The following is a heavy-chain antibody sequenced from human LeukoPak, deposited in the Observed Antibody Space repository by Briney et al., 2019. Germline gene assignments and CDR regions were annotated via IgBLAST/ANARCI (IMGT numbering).Heavy chain of an antibody. V-gene: IGHV3-15*01. J-gene: IGHJ4*02. D-gene: IGHD3-16*01. CDR3: TTDDGGAEFDY. CDR2: VKSNADGGTS. CDR1: GFSFNNAW. Sequence: GGSLRLSCAASGFSFNNAWMSWVRHGPGKGLEWVDRVKSNADGGTSDYAAPVKGRFTTSRDDSKNTLYLQMNGLKTEDTAVYYCTTDDGGAEFDYWGQGTLVTVSS.